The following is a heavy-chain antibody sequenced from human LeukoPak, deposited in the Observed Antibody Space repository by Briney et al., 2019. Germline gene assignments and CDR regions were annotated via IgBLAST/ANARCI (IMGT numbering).Heavy chain of an antibody. V-gene: IGHV4-59*08. Sequence: SETLSLTCTVSGGTISSYYWSWIGQPPGKGREGMGYIYYSGSTNYNPSLKSRVTISVDTSKNQFSLKLSSVTAADTAVYYCARRKRWRVWDAFDIWGQGTMVTVSS. CDR1: GGTISSYY. CDR2: IYYSGST. D-gene: IGHD3-3*01. CDR3: ARRKRWRVWDAFDI. J-gene: IGHJ3*02.